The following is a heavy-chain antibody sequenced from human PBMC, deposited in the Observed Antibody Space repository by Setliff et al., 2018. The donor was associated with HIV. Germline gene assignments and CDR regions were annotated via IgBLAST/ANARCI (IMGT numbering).Heavy chain of an antibody. CDR2: MSYDGGNK. J-gene: IGHJ6*03. V-gene: IGHV3-30*18. Sequence: SLRLSCAASGFSFSSYGMHWVRQAPGKGLEWVALMSYDGGNKFYADPVKGQFTISRDTSKNTLYLQMNSLRPEDTAVYYCAKDPTSHWGYYMDVWGKGTTVTVSS. CDR1: GFSFSSYG. CDR3: AKDPTSHWGYYMDV. D-gene: IGHD7-27*01.